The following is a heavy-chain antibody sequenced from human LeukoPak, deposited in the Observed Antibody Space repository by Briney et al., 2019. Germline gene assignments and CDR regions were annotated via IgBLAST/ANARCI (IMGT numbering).Heavy chain of an antibody. V-gene: IGHV1-2*02. Sequence: ASVKVSCKASGYTFTDFYFHWVRQAPGQGLEWMGWINPNSGGTNYAQKFQGRVTMTRDTSISTAYMELSRLRSDDTAVYYCARGDTAMGGPDYWGQGTLVTVSS. D-gene: IGHD5-18*01. J-gene: IGHJ4*02. CDR3: ARGDTAMGGPDY. CDR2: INPNSGGT. CDR1: GYTFTDFY.